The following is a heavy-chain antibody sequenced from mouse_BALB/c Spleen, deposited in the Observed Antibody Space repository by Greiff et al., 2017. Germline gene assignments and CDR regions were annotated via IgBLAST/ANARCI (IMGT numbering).Heavy chain of an antibody. CDR2: IDPSDSET. V-gene: IGHV1S127*01. CDR3: ARPYGNSYAMDY. D-gene: IGHD2-10*02. Sequence: QVHVKQSGPQLVRPGASVKISCKASGYSFTSYWMHWVKQRPGQGLEWIGMIDPSDSETRLNQKFKDKATLTVDKSSSTAYMQLSSPTSEDSAVYYCARPYGNSYAMDYWGQGTSVTVSS. J-gene: IGHJ4*01. CDR1: GYSFTSYW.